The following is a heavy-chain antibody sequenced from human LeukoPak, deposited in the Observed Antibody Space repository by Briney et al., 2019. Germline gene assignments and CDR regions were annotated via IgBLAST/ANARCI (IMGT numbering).Heavy chain of an antibody. CDR2: ISSSGSTI. D-gene: IGHD1-26*01. CDR3: ARGYGIVGATFDY. V-gene: IGHV3-48*03. CDR1: GFTFSSYE. J-gene: IGHJ4*02. Sequence: GGSLRLSCAASGFTFSSYEMNWVRQAPGKGLEWVSYISSSGSTIYYADSVKGRFTISRDNAKNSLYLQMNSLRAEDTAVCYCARGYGIVGATFDYWGQGTLVTVSS.